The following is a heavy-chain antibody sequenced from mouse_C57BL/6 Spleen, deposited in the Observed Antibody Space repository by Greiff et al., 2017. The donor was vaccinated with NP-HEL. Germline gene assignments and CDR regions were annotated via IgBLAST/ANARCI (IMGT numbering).Heavy chain of an antibody. Sequence: VQLQQPGAELVKPGASVKLSCKASGYTFTSYWMHWVKQRPGQGLEWIGMIHPNSGSTNYNEKFKSKATLTVDKSSSTAYMQLSSLTSEDSAVYYCARGNWDPSYWYFDVWGTGTTVTVSS. D-gene: IGHD4-1*01. CDR2: IHPNSGST. J-gene: IGHJ1*03. V-gene: IGHV1-64*01. CDR3: ARGNWDPSYWYFDV. CDR1: GYTFTSYW.